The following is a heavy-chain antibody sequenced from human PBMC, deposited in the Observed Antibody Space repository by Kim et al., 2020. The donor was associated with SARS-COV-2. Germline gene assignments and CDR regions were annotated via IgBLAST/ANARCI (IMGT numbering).Heavy chain of an antibody. D-gene: IGHD2-21*02. J-gene: IGHJ4*01. V-gene: IGHV4-39*01. CDR1: GGSISSSSYY. CDR2: IYYSGST. Sequence: SETLSLTCTVSGGSISSSSYYWGWIRQPPGKGLEWIGSIYYSGSTYYNPSLKSRVTISVDTSKNQFSLKLSSVTAADTALYYCARGGEAYCGCDCPYYF. CDR3: ARGGEAYCGCDCPYYF.